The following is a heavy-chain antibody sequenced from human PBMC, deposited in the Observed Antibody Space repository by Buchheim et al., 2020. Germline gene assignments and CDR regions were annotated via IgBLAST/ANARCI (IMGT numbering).Heavy chain of an antibody. Sequence: QLQLQESGPGLVKPSETLSLTCSVSGGSISRTIYYWGWIRQPPGKGREWIGSIYHDGSSYYNPSLKSRVILSADTAKNQFSLKLSSVTAADTAVYYCASPFTSSYDFDYWGQGTL. CDR3: ASPFTSSYDFDY. CDR2: IYHDGSS. V-gene: IGHV4-39*01. D-gene: IGHD3-16*01. J-gene: IGHJ4*02. CDR1: GGSISRTIYY.